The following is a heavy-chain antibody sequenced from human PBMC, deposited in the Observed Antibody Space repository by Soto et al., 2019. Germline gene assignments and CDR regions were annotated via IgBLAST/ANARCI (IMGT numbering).Heavy chain of an antibody. CDR3: ETTNRYCSGGRCFFGVLDY. J-gene: IGHJ4*02. Sequence: GASVKVSCKVSGYTLTELSMHWVRQAPGKGLEWMGGFDPEDGETIYAQKFQGRVTMTEDTSTDTAYMELSSLRSEDTAVYYCETTNRYCSGGRCFFGVLDYWGQGTLVTVSS. CDR1: GYTLTELS. D-gene: IGHD2-15*01. CDR2: FDPEDGET. V-gene: IGHV1-24*01.